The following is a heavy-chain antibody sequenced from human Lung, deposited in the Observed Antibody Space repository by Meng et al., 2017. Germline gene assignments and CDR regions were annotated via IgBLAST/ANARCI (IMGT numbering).Heavy chain of an antibody. J-gene: IGHJ4*02. CDR2: INHSGST. V-gene: IGHV4-34*01. CDR1: GGSFSDYY. D-gene: IGHD4-11*01. CDR3: ARGPTTMAHDFDY. Sequence: VQLQQWGSGLLKPSETLSLTCVVSGGSFSDYYWSWIRQPPGKGLEWIGEINHSGSTNYNPSLESRATISVDTFQNNLSLKLSSVTAADSAVYYCARGPTTMAHDFDYWGQGTLVTVSS.